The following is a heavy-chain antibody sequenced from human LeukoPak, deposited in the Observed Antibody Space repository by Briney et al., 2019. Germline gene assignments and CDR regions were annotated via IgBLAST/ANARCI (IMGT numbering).Heavy chain of an antibody. V-gene: IGHV3-30*03. CDR3: ARDHPYDSSGYDYYYYYYGMDV. J-gene: IGHJ6*02. CDR1: GFTFSSYG. CDR2: ISYDGSNK. Sequence: QSGGSLRLSCAASGFTFSSYGMHWVRQAPGKGLEWVAVISYDGSNKYYADSVKGRFTISRDNSKNTLYLQMNSLRAEDTAVYYCARDHPYDSSGYDYYYYYYGMDVWGQGTTVTVSS. D-gene: IGHD3-22*01.